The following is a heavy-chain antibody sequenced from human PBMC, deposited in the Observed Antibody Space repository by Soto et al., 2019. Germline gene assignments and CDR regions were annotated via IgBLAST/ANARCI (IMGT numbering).Heavy chain of an antibody. Sequence: SETLSLTCTVSGGSISSYYWSWIRQPPGKGLEWIGYIYYSGSTNYNPSLKSRVTISVDTSKNQFSLKLSSVTAADTAVYYCARAGARGYYYYGMDVWGQGTTVTVSS. V-gene: IGHV4-59*01. CDR1: GGSISSYY. J-gene: IGHJ6*02. CDR2: IYYSGST. D-gene: IGHD3-10*01. CDR3: ARAGARGYYYYGMDV.